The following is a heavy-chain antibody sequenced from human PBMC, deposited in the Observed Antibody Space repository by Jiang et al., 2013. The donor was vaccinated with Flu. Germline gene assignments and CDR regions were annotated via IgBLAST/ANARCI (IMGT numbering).Heavy chain of an antibody. Sequence: ALLKPSETLSLTCAVYGGSFSGYYWSWIRQPPGKGLEWIGEINHSGSTNYNPSLKSRVTISVDTSKNQFSLKLSSVTAADTAVYYCARGPPASGGSYLGYWGQGTLVTVSS. D-gene: IGHD2-15*01. CDR1: GGSFSGYY. CDR2: INHSGST. V-gene: IGHV4-34*01. J-gene: IGHJ4*02. CDR3: ARGPPASGGSYLGY.